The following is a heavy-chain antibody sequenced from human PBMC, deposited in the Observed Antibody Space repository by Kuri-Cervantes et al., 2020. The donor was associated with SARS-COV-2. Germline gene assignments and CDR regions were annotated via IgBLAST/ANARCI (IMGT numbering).Heavy chain of an antibody. CDR3: ARSGYSYGPETQGAFDI. D-gene: IGHD5-18*01. CDR1: GGSISSYY. Sequence: GSLRLSCTVSGGSISSYYWSWIRQPPGKGLEWIGYIYYSGSTNYNPSLKSRVTISVDTSKNQFSLKLSSVTAADTAVYYCARSGYSYGPETQGAFDIWGQGTMVTVSS. V-gene: IGHV4-59*08. J-gene: IGHJ3*02. CDR2: IYYSGST.